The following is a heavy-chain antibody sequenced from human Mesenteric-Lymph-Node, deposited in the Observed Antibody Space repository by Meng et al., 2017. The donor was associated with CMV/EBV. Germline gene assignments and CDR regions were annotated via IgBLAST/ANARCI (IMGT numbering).Heavy chain of an antibody. CDR2: IIPIFGTT. J-gene: IGHJ6*02. D-gene: IGHD3-16*01. CDR3: ARGPTLIYFYYGMDV. CDR1: GGTFSNYA. Sequence: SVKVSCKASGGTFSNYAISWVRQAPGQGLEWMGGIIPIFGTTEYAQKFQGRVTITTDESTSTAYMELSSLRSEDTAVYYCARGPTLIYFYYGMDVWGQGTTVTVSS. V-gene: IGHV1-69*05.